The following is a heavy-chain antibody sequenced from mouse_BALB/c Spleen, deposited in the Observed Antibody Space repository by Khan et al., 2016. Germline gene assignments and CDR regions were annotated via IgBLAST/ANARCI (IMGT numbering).Heavy chain of an antibody. CDR3: ARRYGNYYAMDY. Sequence: QIQLVQSGPELKKPGETVKISCKASGYTFTNYGMNWVKQAPGKGLKWMGWINTYTGEPTYADDFKGRFAFSLETSASTAYLQINNLKNEDTAKYCCARRYGNYYAMDYWGQGTSVTVSS. CDR2: INTYTGEP. CDR1: GYTFTNYG. V-gene: IGHV9-3-1*01. D-gene: IGHD2-10*02. J-gene: IGHJ4*01.